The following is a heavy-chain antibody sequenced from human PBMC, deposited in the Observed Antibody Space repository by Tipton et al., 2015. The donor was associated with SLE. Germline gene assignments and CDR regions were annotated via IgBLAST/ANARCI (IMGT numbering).Heavy chain of an antibody. CDR1: GGSISSSSYY. D-gene: IGHD3-10*01. J-gene: IGHJ5*02. Sequence: TLSLTCTVSGGSISSSSYYWGWIRQPPGKGLEWIGSIYYSGSTYYNPSLKSRVTISVETSKNKFSLKLSSVTAADTAVYYCARDGHYYGSGSYYKDGWFDPWGQGTLVTVSS. CDR2: IYYSGST. CDR3: ARDGHYYGSGSYYKDGWFDP. V-gene: IGHV4-39*07.